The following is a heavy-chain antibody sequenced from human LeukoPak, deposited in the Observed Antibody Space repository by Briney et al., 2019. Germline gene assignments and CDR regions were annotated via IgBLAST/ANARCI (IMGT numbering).Heavy chain of an antibody. CDR2: MNPNSVNT. J-gene: IGHJ6*03. CDR1: GYTFTSYG. D-gene: IGHD5-12*01. Sequence: ASVKVSCKASGYTFTSYGISWVRQAPGQGVEWMGWMNPNSVNTGYAQKFQGRVTMTRNTSISTAYMELSSLRSEDTAVYYCARVSGYDFYYYYYYMDVWGKGTTVTISS. V-gene: IGHV1-8*02. CDR3: ARVSGYDFYYYYYYMDV.